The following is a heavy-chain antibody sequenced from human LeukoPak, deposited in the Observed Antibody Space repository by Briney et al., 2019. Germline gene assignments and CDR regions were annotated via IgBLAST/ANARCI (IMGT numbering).Heavy chain of an antibody. CDR1: GFTLRGHD. J-gene: IGHJ2*01. CDR3: ARDEIPGDDNWYFDL. V-gene: IGHV3-13*01. Sequence: GGSLRLSCAASGFTLRGHDMHWVRQTPGKGLEWVSAIGTAGETYYPGSLEDRFTISRGNAKNFLYLQMNSLGAGDTAVYYCARDEIPGDDNWYFDLWGRGTLVTVSS. D-gene: IGHD7-27*01. CDR2: IGTAGET.